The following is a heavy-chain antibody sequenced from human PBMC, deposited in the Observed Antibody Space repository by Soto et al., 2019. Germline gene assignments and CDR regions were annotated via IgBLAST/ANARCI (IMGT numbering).Heavy chain of an antibody. CDR3: ARHLLVNEDYNWFDP. CDR1: GGSISSSSYY. D-gene: IGHD1-1*01. CDR2: IYYSGST. J-gene: IGHJ5*02. Sequence: SETLSLTCTVSGGSISSSSYYWGWIRQPPGKGLEWIGCIYYSGSTYYNPSLKSRITISVDTSKNQFSLKLSSVTAADTTVYYCARHLLVNEDYNWFDPWGQGTLVTVSS. V-gene: IGHV4-39*01.